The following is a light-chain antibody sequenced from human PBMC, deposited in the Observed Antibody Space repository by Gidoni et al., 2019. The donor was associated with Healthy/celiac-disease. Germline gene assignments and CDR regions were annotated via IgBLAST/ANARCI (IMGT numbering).Light chain of an antibody. V-gene: IGKV1-39*01. CDR2: AAS. J-gene: IGKJ4*01. CDR3: QQSYSSPLT. Sequence: IQIPQSPSSLSAAVGDRVTITCRASQSISSYLNWYQQKPGKAPKILIYAASSLQSGVPSRFSGSGSETDFTLTISGLQPDEFATCYCQQSYSSPLTVGGGTKVEIK. CDR1: QSISSY.